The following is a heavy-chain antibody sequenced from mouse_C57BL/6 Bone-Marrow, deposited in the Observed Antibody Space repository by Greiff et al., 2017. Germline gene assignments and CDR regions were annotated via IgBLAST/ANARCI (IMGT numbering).Heavy chain of an antibody. Sequence: EVQLVESGGGLVKPGGSLKLSCAASGFTFSDYGMHWVRQAPEKGLEWVAYISSGSSTIYSADTVKGRFTISSDNAKHTLFLQMTSLRSEDTAMDNCARCKGGYSMDDWGQGTSVTVSS. J-gene: IGHJ4*01. V-gene: IGHV5-17*01. CDR3: ARCKGGYSMDD. CDR2: ISSGSSTI. CDR1: GFTFSDYG.